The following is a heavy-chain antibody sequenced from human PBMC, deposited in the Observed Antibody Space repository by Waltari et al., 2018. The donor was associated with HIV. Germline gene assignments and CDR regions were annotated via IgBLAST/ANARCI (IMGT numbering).Heavy chain of an antibody. J-gene: IGHJ4*02. CDR2: IYSGGST. V-gene: IGHV3-53*01. CDR1: GFPVSSTY. Sequence: EVQLVESGGGLIQPGGSLRVSCAASGFPVSSTYMSGVRQAPGKGREWVSVIYSGGSTYYADSVKGRFTISRDNSKNTLYLQMNSLRAEDTAVYYCATWNYGGLDYWGQGTLVTVSS. D-gene: IGHD1-7*01. CDR3: ATWNYGGLDY.